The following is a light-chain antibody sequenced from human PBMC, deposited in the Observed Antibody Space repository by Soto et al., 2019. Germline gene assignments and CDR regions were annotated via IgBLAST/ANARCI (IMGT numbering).Light chain of an antibody. Sequence: DIVMTQSPDSLAVSLGERATINCKSSQSFLYSSNNKNYLAWYQQKPGQPPKLLIYWASTRESGVPDRFSGSGSGTDFTLTISSLQAEDVAVYYCQQYYSTPPITFGQGTRLEI. CDR2: WAS. CDR1: QSFLYSSNNKNY. CDR3: QQYYSTPPIT. J-gene: IGKJ5*01. V-gene: IGKV4-1*01.